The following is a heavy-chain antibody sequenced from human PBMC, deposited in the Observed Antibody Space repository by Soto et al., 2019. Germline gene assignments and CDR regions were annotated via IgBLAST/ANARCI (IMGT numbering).Heavy chain of an antibody. D-gene: IGHD5-12*01. J-gene: IGHJ1*01. CDR2: INAGNGNT. Sequence: ASVKVSCKASGYTFTSYDMHWVRQAPGQRLEWMGRINAGNGNTKYSQKFQGRVTITRDTSTSTAYMELSSLRSEDTAVYYCARGSYSGSDGAPHWGQGTLVTVSS. CDR1: GYTFTSYD. CDR3: ARGSYSGSDGAPH. V-gene: IGHV1-3*01.